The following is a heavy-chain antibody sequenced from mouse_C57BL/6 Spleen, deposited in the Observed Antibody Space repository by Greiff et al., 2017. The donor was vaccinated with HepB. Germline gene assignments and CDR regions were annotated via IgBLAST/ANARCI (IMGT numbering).Heavy chain of an antibody. CDR1: GFTFSSYG. Sequence: DVHLVESGGDLVKPGGSLKLSCAASGFTFSSYGMSWVRQTPDKRLEWVATISSGGSYTYYPDSVKGRFTISRDNAKNTLYLQMTSLKSEDTAMYYCARQADRSLCYGLDYWGQGTTLTVSS. D-gene: IGHD2-1*01. CDR2: ISSGGSYT. V-gene: IGHV5-6*01. CDR3: ARQADRSLCYGLDY. J-gene: IGHJ2*01.